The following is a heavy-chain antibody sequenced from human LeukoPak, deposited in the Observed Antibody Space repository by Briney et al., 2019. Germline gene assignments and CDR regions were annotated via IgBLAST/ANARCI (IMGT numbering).Heavy chain of an antibody. V-gene: IGHV4-31*03. J-gene: IGHJ6*02. Sequence: SETLSLTCTVSGGSISSGGYYWSWIRQHPGKGLEWIGYIYYSGSTYYNPSLKSRVTISVDTSKNQFSLKLISVTAADTAVYYCARVLRSYYYGMDVWGQGTTVTVSS. CDR1: GGSISSGGYY. CDR2: IYYSGST. CDR3: ARVLRSYYYGMDV. D-gene: IGHD4-17*01.